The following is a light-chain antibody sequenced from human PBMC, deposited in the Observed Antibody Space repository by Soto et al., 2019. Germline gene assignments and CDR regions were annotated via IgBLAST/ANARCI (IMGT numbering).Light chain of an antibody. CDR1: QTISSN. CDR3: QQYHKWPPIT. Sequence: EIVMTQSPATLSVSPGDRATLSCRASQTISSNLAWYQQKPGQAPKGLIYGASTRATGIPARFSGSGSGTEFTLTISSLQSEDFAVYFCQQYHKWPPITFGQGTKVDI. CDR2: GAS. V-gene: IGKV3-15*01. J-gene: IGKJ2*01.